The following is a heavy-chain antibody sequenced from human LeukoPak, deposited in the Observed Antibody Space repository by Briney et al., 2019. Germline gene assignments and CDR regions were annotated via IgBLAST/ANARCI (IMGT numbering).Heavy chain of an antibody. D-gene: IGHD3-3*01. J-gene: IGHJ5*02. Sequence: KSSETLSLTCTVSGGSISSYYWSWVRQPPGKGLEWIGYIYYSGSTNYNPSLKSRVTISADTSKNQFSLKLSSVTAADTDVRYCARDHTREDFWSGYYTWHSLDPWRKENLVPVSS. V-gene: IGHV4-59*01. CDR2: IYYSGST. CDR1: GGSISSYY. CDR3: ARDHTREDFWSGYYTWHSLDP.